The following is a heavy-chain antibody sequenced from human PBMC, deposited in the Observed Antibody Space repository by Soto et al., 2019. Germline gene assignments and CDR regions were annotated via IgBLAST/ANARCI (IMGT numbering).Heavy chain of an antibody. CDR2: INGGNGNT. CDR3: ARGSVAGNPFDY. J-gene: IGHJ4*02. CDR1: GYTFTSYA. D-gene: IGHD6-19*01. V-gene: IGHV1-3*01. Sequence: AASVKVSCKASGYTFTSYAMHWVRQAPGQRLEWMGWINGGNGNTIYTQKFQGRVTFTRDTSASTAYMELSSLRSEDTAVYYCARGSVAGNPFDYWGQGTLVTVSS.